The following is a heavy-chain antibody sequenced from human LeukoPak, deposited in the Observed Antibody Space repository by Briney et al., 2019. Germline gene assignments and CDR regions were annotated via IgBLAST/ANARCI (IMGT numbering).Heavy chain of an antibody. J-gene: IGHJ4*02. CDR3: AGGKYYGSGTRPGYLGY. V-gene: IGHV3-53*01. CDR1: DFSVNNNY. CDR2: MDNFGIK. D-gene: IGHD3-10*01. Sequence: GGSLSLSCAASDFSVNNNYVDWVRQAPGKGLEWVSCMDNFGIKTYADSVQGRFTVSRDSSRNMVFLQMNSLRVEDTAVYYCAGGKYYGSGTRPGYLGYWGLGTMVTVSS.